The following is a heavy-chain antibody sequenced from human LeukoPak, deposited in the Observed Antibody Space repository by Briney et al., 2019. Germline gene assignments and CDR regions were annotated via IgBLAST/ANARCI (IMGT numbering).Heavy chain of an antibody. CDR2: IYYSGST. D-gene: IGHD2-2*01. CDR1: GGSVSSGSYY. J-gene: IGHJ3*02. V-gene: IGHV4-61*01. Sequence: SETLSLTCTVSGGSVSSGSYYWSWIRQPPGKGLEWIGYIYYSGSTNYNPSLKSRVTISVDTSKNQFSLKLSSVTAADTAVYYCARGVVPAARVAFDIWGQGTMVTVSS. CDR3: ARGVVPAARVAFDI.